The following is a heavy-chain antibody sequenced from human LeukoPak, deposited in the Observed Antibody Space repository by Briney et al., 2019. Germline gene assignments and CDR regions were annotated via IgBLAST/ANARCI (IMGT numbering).Heavy chain of an antibody. D-gene: IGHD6-19*01. Sequence: GGSLRLSCAASGFTFSSYSMNWVRQAPGKGLEWVSYISSSSSTIYYADSVKGRFTISRDNAKNSLYLQMNSLRAEDTAVYYCAKDQSPKLTGYSSGCRPLDYWGQGTLVTASS. CDR2: ISSSSSTI. J-gene: IGHJ4*02. CDR1: GFTFSSYS. CDR3: AKDQSPKLTGYSSGCRPLDY. V-gene: IGHV3-48*01.